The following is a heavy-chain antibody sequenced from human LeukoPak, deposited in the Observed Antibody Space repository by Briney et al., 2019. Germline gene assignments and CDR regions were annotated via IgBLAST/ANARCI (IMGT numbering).Heavy chain of an antibody. Sequence: SETLSLTCTVSGGAISNDNYYWGWIRQPPGKGLEWIASINYSGTTYYNPSLNSRVSISVDTSKTQLSLGLSSVTAADTAVYYCARLSDYWGQGILVTVSS. V-gene: IGHV4-39*01. CDR2: INYSGTT. CDR3: ARLSDY. CDR1: GGAISNDNYY. J-gene: IGHJ4*02.